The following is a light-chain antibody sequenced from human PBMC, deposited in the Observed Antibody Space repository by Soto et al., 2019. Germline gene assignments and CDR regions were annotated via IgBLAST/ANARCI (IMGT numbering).Light chain of an antibody. J-gene: IGKJ2*01. V-gene: IGKV3-20*01. CDR1: QSVISTY. Sequence: EIVLTQSPGTLSLSPGERVTLSCRASQSVISTYLAWYQQKPGQAPRLLMYGGSGRATGIPDRFSGSGSGTDFTLTISRLEPEDFAVYYCQLYGSSMYTFGQGTKLEIK. CDR2: GGS. CDR3: QLYGSSMYT.